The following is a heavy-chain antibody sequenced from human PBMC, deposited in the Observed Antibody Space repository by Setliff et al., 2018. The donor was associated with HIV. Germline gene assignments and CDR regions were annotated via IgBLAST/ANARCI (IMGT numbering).Heavy chain of an antibody. CDR2: IRYDGSSE. Sequence: SLRLSCAASGFTFSDSGMHWVRQAPGKGLEWVAFIRYDGSSEYYADSVKGRFTISRDNSKNTLYLQMNGLRPEDTAVYYCAKDYSSGWFDYWGQGALVTVSS. V-gene: IGHV3-30*02. CDR1: GFTFSDSG. CDR3: AKDYSSGWFDY. J-gene: IGHJ4*02. D-gene: IGHD6-19*01.